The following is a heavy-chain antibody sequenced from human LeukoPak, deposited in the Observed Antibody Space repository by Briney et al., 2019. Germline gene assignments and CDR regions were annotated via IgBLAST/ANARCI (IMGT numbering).Heavy chain of an antibody. V-gene: IGHV1-2*06. J-gene: IGHJ4*02. CDR1: GYTFTGYY. CDR2: INPNSGGT. Sequence: ASVTVSCKASGYTFTGYYMHWVRQAPGQGLEWMGRINPNSGGTNYAQKFQGRVTMTRDTSISTAYMELSRLRSDDTAVYYCARGGGLYYDSSGYWMLWGQGTLVTVSS. CDR3: ARGGGLYYDSSGYWML. D-gene: IGHD3-22*01.